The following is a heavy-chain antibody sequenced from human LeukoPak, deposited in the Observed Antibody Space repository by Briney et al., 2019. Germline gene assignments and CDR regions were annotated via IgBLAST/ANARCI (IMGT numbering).Heavy chain of an antibody. CDR2: ISGSGGST. Sequence: QPGGSLRLSCAASGFTFSSYGMHWVRQAPGKGLEWVSAISGSGGSTYYADSVKGRFTISRDNSKNTLYLQMNSLRAEDTAVYYCAKGKYGDYGFPHAFDIWGQGTMVTVSS. D-gene: IGHD4-17*01. CDR3: AKGKYGDYGFPHAFDI. V-gene: IGHV3-23*01. J-gene: IGHJ3*02. CDR1: GFTFSSYG.